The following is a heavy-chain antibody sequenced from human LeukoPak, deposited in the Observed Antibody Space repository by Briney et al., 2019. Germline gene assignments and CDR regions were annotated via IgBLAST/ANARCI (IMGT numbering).Heavy chain of an antibody. Sequence: GGSLRLSCVVSGFSFSSYWMAWVRQAPGKGLEWVSYISSSGSTIYYADSVKGRFTISRDNAKNSLYLQMNSLRAEDTAVYYCARDNKGIAVAFDYWGQGTLVTVSS. V-gene: IGHV3-48*04. CDR1: GFSFSSYW. D-gene: IGHD6-19*01. J-gene: IGHJ4*02. CDR2: ISSSGSTI. CDR3: ARDNKGIAVAFDY.